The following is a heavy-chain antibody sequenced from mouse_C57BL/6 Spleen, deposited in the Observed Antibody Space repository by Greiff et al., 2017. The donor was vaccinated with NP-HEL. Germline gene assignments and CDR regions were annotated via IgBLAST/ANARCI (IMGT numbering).Heavy chain of an antibody. CDR2: IDPSDSYT. CDR1: GYTFTSYW. V-gene: IGHV1-69*01. J-gene: IGHJ2*01. D-gene: IGHD1-1*01. CDR3: ARKGTTVVDYFDY. Sequence: QVHVKQPGAELVMPGASVKLSCKASGYTFTSYWMHWVKQRPGQGLEWIGEIDPSDSYTNYNQKFKGKSTLTVDKSSSTAYMQLSSLTSEDSAVYYCARKGTTVVDYFDYWGQGTTLTVSS.